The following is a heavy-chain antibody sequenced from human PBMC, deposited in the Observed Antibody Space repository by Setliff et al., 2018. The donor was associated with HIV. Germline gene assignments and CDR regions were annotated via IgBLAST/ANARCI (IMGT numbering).Heavy chain of an antibody. CDR2: IYHSGST. V-gene: IGHV4-31*03. CDR1: GASISSGGYY. CDR3: AGLSDFLDY. D-gene: IGHD2-21*01. J-gene: IGHJ4*02. Sequence: SETLSLTCTVSGASISSGGYYWTWIRQHPGKGLEWIGYIYHSGSTYYNPSLKSRLTISLDTSKNQFSLKVSSVTAADTALYYCAGLSDFLDYWGLGNLVT.